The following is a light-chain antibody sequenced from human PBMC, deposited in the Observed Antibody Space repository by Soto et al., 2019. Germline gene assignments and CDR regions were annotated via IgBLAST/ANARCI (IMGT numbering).Light chain of an antibody. CDR3: QQYNNWPPYT. V-gene: IGKV3-15*01. CDR1: QSVSSN. Sequence: EIVMTQSPATLSVSPGERATLSCRASQSVSSNLAWYQQKPGQAPRLLIYGASTRATGIPARFSGSGSGTEFTLTISSLQSEEFAVYYCQQYNNWPPYTFGPGTKLEIK. CDR2: GAS. J-gene: IGKJ2*01.